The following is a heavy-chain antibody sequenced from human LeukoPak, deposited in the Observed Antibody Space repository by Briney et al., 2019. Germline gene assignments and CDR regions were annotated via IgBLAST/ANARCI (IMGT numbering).Heavy chain of an antibody. V-gene: IGHV1-18*01. J-gene: IGHJ4*02. CDR1: GYIFTSYG. CDR2: INSYNGNT. CDR3: ARALAGGDYVSPDY. D-gene: IGHD4-17*01. Sequence: ASVKVSCKASGYIFTSYGISWVRQAPGQGLEWMGWINSYNGNTKYTQKVQGRVTMTTDTSTSTGYMELRSLRSDDTAVYYCARALAGGDYVSPDYWGQGTLVTVSS.